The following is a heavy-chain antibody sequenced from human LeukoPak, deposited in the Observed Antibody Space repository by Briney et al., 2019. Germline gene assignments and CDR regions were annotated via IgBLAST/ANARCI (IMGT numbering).Heavy chain of an antibody. V-gene: IGHV3-23*01. Sequence: GFLRLPCAASGLTFRSFAMTWVRQAPWKGLEWVSAISGSGGSPYYAGSVKGRFTISRDNSKNTLYLQMNSLRAEDTAVYYCAKVTPTYYYDSSGYYYEYFQHWGLGTLVTVSS. CDR2: ISGSGGSP. D-gene: IGHD3-22*01. J-gene: IGHJ1*01. CDR3: AKVTPTYYYDSSGYYYEYFQH. CDR1: GLTFRSFA.